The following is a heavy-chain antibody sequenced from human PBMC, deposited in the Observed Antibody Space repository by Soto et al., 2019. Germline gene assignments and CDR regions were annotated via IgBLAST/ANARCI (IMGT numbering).Heavy chain of an antibody. CDR3: SYSSSWYGGDY. CDR2: IYYSGST. Sequence: SETLSLTCTVSGGSISSYYWSWIRQPPGKGLEWIGYIYYSGSTNYNPSLKSRVTISVDTSKNQFSLKLSSVTAADTAVYYCSYSSSWYGGDYWGQGTLVTVSS. CDR1: GGSISSYY. J-gene: IGHJ4*02. V-gene: IGHV4-59*08. D-gene: IGHD6-13*01.